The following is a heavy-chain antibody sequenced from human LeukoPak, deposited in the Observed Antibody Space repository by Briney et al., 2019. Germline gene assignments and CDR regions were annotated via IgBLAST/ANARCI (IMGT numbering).Heavy chain of an antibody. CDR3: ARGRVSIFGVVILYFQH. D-gene: IGHD3-3*01. V-gene: IGHV1-8*01. J-gene: IGHJ1*01. CDR1: GYTFTSYD. CDR2: MNPNSGNT. Sequence: ASVKVSCKASGYTFTSYDTNWVRQATGQGLEWMGWMNPNSGNTGYAQKFQGRVTMTRNTSISTAYMELSSLRSEDTAVYYCARGRVSIFGVVILYFQHWGQGTLVTVSS.